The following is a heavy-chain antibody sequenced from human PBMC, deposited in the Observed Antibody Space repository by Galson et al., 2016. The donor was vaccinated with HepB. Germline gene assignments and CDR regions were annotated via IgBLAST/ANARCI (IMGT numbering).Heavy chain of an antibody. D-gene: IGHD3-9*01. CDR1: GFTFSHYG. Sequence: SLRLSCAASGFTFSHYGIHWVRQTPGKGLEWVAFIQYDGSREYYGDSVKGRFIISRDNSKNTLYLQMNSLRAEDTAVYYCARQGDLLTVRYFYGMDVWGQGTTVAVSS. J-gene: IGHJ6*02. V-gene: IGHV3-33*01. CDR2: IQYDGSRE. CDR3: ARQGDLLTVRYFYGMDV.